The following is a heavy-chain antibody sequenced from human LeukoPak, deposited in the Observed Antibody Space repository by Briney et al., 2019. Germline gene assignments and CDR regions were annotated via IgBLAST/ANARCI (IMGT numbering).Heavy chain of an antibody. CDR1: GDSVSSKSAA. D-gene: IGHD2-8*01. CDR3: ARGVHWFDP. J-gene: IGHJ5*02. V-gene: IGHV6-1*01. CDR2: TYYRSKWYT. Sequence: PSQTLSLTCAISGDSVSSKSAAWNWIRQSTSRGLEWLGRTYYRSKWYTDYAVSVKSRITINPDTSKNQFSLQLNSVTPEDTAVYYCARGVHWFDPWGQGTLVTVSS.